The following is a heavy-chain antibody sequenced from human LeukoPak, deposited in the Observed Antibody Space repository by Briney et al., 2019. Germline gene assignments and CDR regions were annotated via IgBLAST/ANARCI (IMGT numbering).Heavy chain of an antibody. CDR2: ISYDGSNK. Sequence: PGGSLRLSCAASGFTFSSYAMHWVRQAPGKGLEWVAVISYDGSNKYYADSVKGRFTVSRDNSKNTLYLQMNSLRAEDTAVYYCAKEGSLGSLWSGYYPDYWGQGTLVTVSS. V-gene: IGHV3-30-3*01. CDR1: GFTFSSYA. J-gene: IGHJ4*02. CDR3: AKEGSLGSLWSGYYPDY. D-gene: IGHD3-3*01.